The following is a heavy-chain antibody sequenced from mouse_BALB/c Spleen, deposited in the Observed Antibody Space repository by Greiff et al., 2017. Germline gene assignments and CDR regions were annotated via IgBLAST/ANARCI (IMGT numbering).Heavy chain of an antibody. CDR1: GFTFSNYW. V-gene: IGHV6-6*02. CDR2: IRLKSNNYAT. Sequence: EVQLQESGGGLVQPGGSMKLSCVASGFTFSNYWMNWVRQSPEKGLEWVAEIRLKSNNYATHYAESVKGRFTISRDDSKSSVYLQMNNLRAEDTGIYYCTRTTARATFAWFAYWGQGTLVTVSA. J-gene: IGHJ3*01. D-gene: IGHD3-2*01. CDR3: TRTTARATFAWFAY.